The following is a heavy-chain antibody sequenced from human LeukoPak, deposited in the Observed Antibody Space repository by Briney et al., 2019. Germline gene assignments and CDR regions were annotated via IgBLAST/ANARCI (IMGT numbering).Heavy chain of an antibody. CDR2: AYYNGST. V-gene: IGHV4-59*01. J-gene: IGHJ5*02. D-gene: IGHD3-10*01. CDR1: GGSIGLYH. CDR3: ARDRAAGSDWLDP. Sequence: SETLSLTCTVSGGSIGLYHWTWIRQPPGKALEWIGYAYYNGSTKYNPSLKSRVTISVDTSKNQFSLKMSSVTAADTAVYYCARDRAAGSDWLDPWGQGTLVTVSS.